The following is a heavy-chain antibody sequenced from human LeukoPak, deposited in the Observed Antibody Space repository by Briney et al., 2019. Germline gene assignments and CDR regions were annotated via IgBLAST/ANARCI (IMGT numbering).Heavy chain of an antibody. D-gene: IGHD2-2*01. CDR3: ARSRTHGLDV. J-gene: IGHJ6*02. CDR2: IYSSGTS. Sequence: SETLSLTCTVSGGSISSGGYYWSWIRQSAGQGLEWIGRIYSSGTSNYNPSLKSRVIMSIDTSKSQLSLKLSSVTVADTALYFCARSRTHGLDVWGPGTTVSVS. CDR1: GGSISSGGYY. V-gene: IGHV4-61*02.